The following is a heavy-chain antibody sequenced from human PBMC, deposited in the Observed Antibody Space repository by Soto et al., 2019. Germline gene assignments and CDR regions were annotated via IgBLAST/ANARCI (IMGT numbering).Heavy chain of an antibody. CDR1: GGSFSGYY. CDR2: INHSGST. CDR3: ARGRRMVAATFITLPKPPKYYFDY. Sequence: SETLSLTCAVYGGSFSGYYWSWIRQPPGKGLEWIGEINHSGSTNYNPSLKSRVTISVDTSKNQFSLKPSSVTAADTAVYYCARGRRMVAATFITLPKPPKYYFDYWGQGTLVTVSS. D-gene: IGHD2-15*01. V-gene: IGHV4-34*01. J-gene: IGHJ4*02.